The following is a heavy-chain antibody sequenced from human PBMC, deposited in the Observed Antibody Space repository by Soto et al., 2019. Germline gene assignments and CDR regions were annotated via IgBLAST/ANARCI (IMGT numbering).Heavy chain of an antibody. D-gene: IGHD3-16*02. CDR1: GGSFSGYY. J-gene: IGHJ1*01. CDR2: INHSGST. Sequence: PSETLSLTCAVYGGSFSGYYWSWIRQPPGKGLEWIGEINHSGSTNYNPSLKSRVTISVDTSKNQFSLKLSSVTAADTAVYYCARGFGSRRTHYDYIWGSYRPPQVGYFQHWGQGTLVTVSS. CDR3: ARGFGSRRTHYDYIWGSYRPPQVGYFQH. V-gene: IGHV4-34*01.